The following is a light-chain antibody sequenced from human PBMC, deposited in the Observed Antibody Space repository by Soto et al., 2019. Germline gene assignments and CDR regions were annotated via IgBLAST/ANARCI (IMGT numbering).Light chain of an antibody. CDR1: QSINRW. Sequence: DIQMTQSPSTLSASVGDRVTITCRDSQSINRWLAWYQQKPGKAPNLLIYEASSLDSGVPSRFSDSGSGAEFTLTISSLQPDDFATYYCQQYESYPLTFGGGTRVEIK. V-gene: IGKV1-5*03. CDR3: QQYESYPLT. CDR2: EAS. J-gene: IGKJ4*01.